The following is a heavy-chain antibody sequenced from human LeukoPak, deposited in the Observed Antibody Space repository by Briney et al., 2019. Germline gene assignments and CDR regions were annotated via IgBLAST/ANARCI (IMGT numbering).Heavy chain of an antibody. D-gene: IGHD1-1*01. CDR2: INYSENT. CDR1: GGSFNDYY. J-gene: IGHJ4*02. Sequence: YPSETLSLTCAVYGGSFNDYYWSWIRQPPGKGLEWIGEINYSENTNYNPSLKSRVTISVDTSRNQFSLKLNSVTAADTAVYYCARWDWNQEFDYWGQGTLVTVSS. CDR3: ARWDWNQEFDY. V-gene: IGHV4-34*01.